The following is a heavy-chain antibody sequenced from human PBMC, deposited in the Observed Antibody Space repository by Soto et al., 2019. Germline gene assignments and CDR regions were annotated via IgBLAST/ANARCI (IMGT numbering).Heavy chain of an antibody. CDR3: VHRQAVTSYFFGY. Sequence: QITLKESGPTLVKPTQTLTLTCTLSGFSVSSRGVCVVWFRQPPGKALAWLALIYWDDDKRFSPSLKIRLSITKDTSKNQVVLTMTNMDPVDTGTYYCVHRQAVTSYFFGYCGQGALVTASS. V-gene: IGHV2-5*02. CDR1: GFSVSSRGVC. J-gene: IGHJ4*02. D-gene: IGHD4-17*01. CDR2: IYWDDDK.